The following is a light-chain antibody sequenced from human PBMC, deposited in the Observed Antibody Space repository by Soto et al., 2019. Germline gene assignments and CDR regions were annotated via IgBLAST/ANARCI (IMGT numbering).Light chain of an antibody. CDR1: QSISGS. CDR3: EQYNGFWT. CDR2: EAS. V-gene: IGKV1-5*03. Sequence: TQMTQSPSTLSASVGDRVTITCRASQSISGSLAWYQQKPGKAPKLLIYEASNLKSGVPSRFSGSGSGTEYTLPISSLQPDDSASYYCEQYNGFWTFGQGTRVEIK. J-gene: IGKJ1*01.